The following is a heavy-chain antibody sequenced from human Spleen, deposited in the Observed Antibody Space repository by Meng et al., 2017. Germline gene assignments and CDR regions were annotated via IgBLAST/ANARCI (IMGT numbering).Heavy chain of an antibody. CDR2: IYPADSHT. J-gene: IGHJ4*02. D-gene: IGHD6-13*01. CDR3: ARHQGIPAGGNYDY. Sequence: GGSLRLSCAASRFSFDDYTMHWVRQAPGKGLEWMGIIYPADSHTRYSPSFQGQVTISADRSMNTAYLQWSSLKASDTAMYYCARHQGIPAGGNYDYWGQGTLVTVSS. V-gene: IGHV5-51*01. CDR1: RFSFDDYT.